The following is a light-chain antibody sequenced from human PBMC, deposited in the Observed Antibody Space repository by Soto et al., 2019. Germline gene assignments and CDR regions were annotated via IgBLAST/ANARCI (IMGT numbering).Light chain of an antibody. CDR1: SSDVGGHNS. CDR3: SSYTSSSTLA. V-gene: IGLV2-14*01. Sequence: QSALTQPASVSGSPGQSITISCTGTSSDVGGHNSVAWYQHNPGKAPKLMIYDVGNRPSGVSSRFSGSKSGNTASLSISGLQAEDEADYYCSSYTSSSTLAFGTGTKLTV. J-gene: IGLJ1*01. CDR2: DVG.